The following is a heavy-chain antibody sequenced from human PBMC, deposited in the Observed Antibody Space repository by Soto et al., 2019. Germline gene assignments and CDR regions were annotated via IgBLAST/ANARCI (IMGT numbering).Heavy chain of an antibody. CDR2: INPNSGGT. CDR1: GYTFTGYY. J-gene: IGHJ4*02. CDR3: ARDSYYSDSSGYVY. V-gene: IGHV1-2*04. D-gene: IGHD3-22*01. Sequence: QVQLVQSGAEVKKPGASVKVSYKASGYTFTGYYMHWVRQAPRQGIEWMGWINPNSGGTNYAQKFQGWVTMTRDTSISTAYMELSRLRSDDTAVFYCARDSYYSDSSGYVYWGQGTLVTVSS.